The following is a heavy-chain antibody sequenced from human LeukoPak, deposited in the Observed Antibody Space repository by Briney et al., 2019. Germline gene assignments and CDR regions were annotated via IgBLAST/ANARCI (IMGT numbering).Heavy chain of an antibody. CDR2: VWHTASI. Sequence: PSGTLSLTCRVSGGRISRNVYNWGGGRQRPGKGVEWLAIVWHTASIYYHPSLQTRFTISVDPSKHLLSLNLSYVTAADTAVYYCASVPVPGLSGYSYFDSWGQGTLVTVSS. D-gene: IGHD5-12*01. CDR1: GGRISRNVYN. V-gene: IGHV4-39*01. CDR3: ASVPVPGLSGYSYFDS. J-gene: IGHJ4*02.